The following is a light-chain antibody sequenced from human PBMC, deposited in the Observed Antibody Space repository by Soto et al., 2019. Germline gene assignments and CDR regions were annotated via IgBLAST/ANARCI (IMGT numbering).Light chain of an antibody. V-gene: IGKV1-39*01. Sequence: DIQMTQSPSSLSASVGDSVTITCRASQSITVYLYWYQQKAGQAPKLLIYAASSLQSGVPTRFRGGGSRTEFPLNISSLQPVELATEYCQQSYNSPPLTFGGGT. J-gene: IGKJ4*01. CDR1: QSITVY. CDR3: QQSYNSPPLT. CDR2: AAS.